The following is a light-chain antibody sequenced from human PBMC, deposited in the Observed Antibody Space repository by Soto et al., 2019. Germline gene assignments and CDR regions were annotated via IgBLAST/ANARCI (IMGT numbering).Light chain of an antibody. CDR2: DVS. J-gene: IGLJ1*01. CDR3: CSHACNQRDV. CDR1: SSDVGRYNY. Sequence: QSALTQPRSVSGSPGQSVTISCTGTSSDVGRYNYVSWYQQHPGKAPKVMIYDVSERPSGVPDRFSGSKSGNTASLTISGLQAEDEADYYCCSHACNQRDVFGTGTKVTVL. V-gene: IGLV2-11*01.